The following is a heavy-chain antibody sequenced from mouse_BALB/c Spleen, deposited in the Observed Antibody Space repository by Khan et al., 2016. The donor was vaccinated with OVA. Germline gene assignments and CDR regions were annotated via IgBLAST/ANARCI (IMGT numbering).Heavy chain of an antibody. V-gene: IGHV2-6-7*01. J-gene: IGHJ4*01. CDR3: ARAYYGNYREAMDY. D-gene: IGHD2-10*01. CDR2: IWGDGST. CDR1: GFSLTGYG. Sequence: QVRLQQSGPGLVAPSQSLSITCTVSGFSLTGYGVNWVRQPPGKGLGWLGMIWGDGSTDYNSALKSRLSISKDNSKNQVFLKMNSLQTDDTARYYCARAYYGNYREAMDYWGQGTSVTVSS.